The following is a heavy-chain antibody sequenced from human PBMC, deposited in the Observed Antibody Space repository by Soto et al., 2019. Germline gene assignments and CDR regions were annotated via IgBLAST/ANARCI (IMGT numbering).Heavy chain of an antibody. CDR2: ISYDGSNK. J-gene: IGHJ4*02. CDR3: AKSEYSYGVDY. CDR1: GFTFSSYG. V-gene: IGHV3-30*18. Sequence: GGSLRLSCAASGFTFSSYGMHWVRQAPGKGLEWVAVISYDGSNKYYADSVKGRFTISRDNSKNTLYLQMNSLGAEDTAVYYCAKSEYSYGVDYWSQGTLVTVSS. D-gene: IGHD5-18*01.